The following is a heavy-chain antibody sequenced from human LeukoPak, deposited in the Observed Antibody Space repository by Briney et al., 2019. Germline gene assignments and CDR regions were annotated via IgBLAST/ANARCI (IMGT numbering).Heavy chain of an antibody. CDR2: IWYDGSNK. Sequence: GGSLRLSCAASGFTFSDYYMSWVRQAPGKGLEWVAVIWYDGSNKYYADSVKGRFTISRDNSKNTLYLQMNSLRAEDTAVYYCAREEGDYWGQGTLVTVSS. J-gene: IGHJ4*02. CDR1: GFTFSDYY. V-gene: IGHV3-33*08. CDR3: AREEGDY.